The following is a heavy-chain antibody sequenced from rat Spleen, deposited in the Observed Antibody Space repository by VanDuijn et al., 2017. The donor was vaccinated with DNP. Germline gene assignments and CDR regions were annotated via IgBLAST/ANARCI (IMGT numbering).Heavy chain of an antibody. CDR3: TRKIITTVAFDY. V-gene: IGHV2-32*01. D-gene: IGHD1-1*01. Sequence: QVQLKESGPGLVQPSQTLSLTCTVSGFSLSSYNVHWVRQPPGKGLEWMGVMWSEGDTSYNSALKSRLSISRDTSKSQVFLKMNSLQTEDTAIYFCTRKIITTVAFDYWGQGVMVTVSS. CDR1: GFSLSSYN. J-gene: IGHJ2*01. CDR2: MWSEGDT.